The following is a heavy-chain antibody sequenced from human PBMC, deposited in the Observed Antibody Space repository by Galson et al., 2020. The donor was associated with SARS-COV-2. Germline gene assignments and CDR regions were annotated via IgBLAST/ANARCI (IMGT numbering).Heavy chain of an antibody. J-gene: IGHJ3*02. CDR2: IYINGST. Sequence: SQTLSLTCTVSGGSISSGSNYWTWIRQPAGKGLEWIGRIYINGSTDYNASLKSRVSISVETSKNQFSLKLNSLTAADTAIYYCARETPLLWSGEGGGAFEIWGQGTKVTVSS. CDR1: GGSISSGSNY. D-gene: IGHD3-10*01. V-gene: IGHV4-61*02. CDR3: ARETPLLWSGEGGGAFEI.